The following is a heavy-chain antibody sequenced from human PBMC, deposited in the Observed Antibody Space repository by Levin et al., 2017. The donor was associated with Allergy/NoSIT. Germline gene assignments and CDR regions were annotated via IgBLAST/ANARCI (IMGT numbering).Heavy chain of an antibody. CDR3: ARQRIVVVPAASSGWFDP. D-gene: IGHD2-2*01. Sequence: SETLSLTCIVSGGSISSSSYYWGWIRQPPGKGLEWIGNIYYSGSTYYNPSLKSRVTISVDTSKNQVSLKLSSVTAADTAVYYCARQRIVVVPAASSGWFDPWGQGTLVIVSS. V-gene: IGHV4-39*01. J-gene: IGHJ5*02. CDR1: GGSISSSSYY. CDR2: IYYSGST.